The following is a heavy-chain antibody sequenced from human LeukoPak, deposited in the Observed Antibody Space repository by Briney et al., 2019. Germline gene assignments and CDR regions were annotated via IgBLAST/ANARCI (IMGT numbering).Heavy chain of an antibody. CDR3: ARDSPPCGGDCYSSFY. D-gene: IGHD2-21*02. V-gene: IGHV3-66*01. CDR2: IYNGGST. J-gene: IGHJ4*02. CDR1: GFTSSSNY. Sequence: TGGSLSRSCAASGFTSSSNYMRWVRQAPGKGLEWGSVIYNGGSTYYADSVKGRFTISKDNSKNTLYLQMNSLRAEDTAVYYCARDSPPCGGDCYSSFYWGQGTLVTVSS.